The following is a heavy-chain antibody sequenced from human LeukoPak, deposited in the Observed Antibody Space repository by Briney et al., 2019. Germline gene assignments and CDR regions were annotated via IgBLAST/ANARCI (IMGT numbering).Heavy chain of an antibody. CDR2: ISSSSSYI. CDR1: GFTFSSYS. D-gene: IGHD3-10*01. CDR3: AREKLKYYYGSGSYYNKNYYGMDV. J-gene: IGHJ6*02. Sequence: GGSLRLSCAASGFTFSSYSMNWVRQAPGKGLEWVSSISSSSSYIYYADSVKGRFTISRDNSKNTLYLQMNSLRAEDTAVYYCAREKLKYYYGSGSYYNKNYYGMDVWGQGTTVTVSS. V-gene: IGHV3-21*01.